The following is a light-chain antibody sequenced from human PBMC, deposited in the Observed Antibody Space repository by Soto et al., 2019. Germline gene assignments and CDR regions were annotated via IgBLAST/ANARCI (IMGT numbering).Light chain of an antibody. CDR1: QSISSY. CDR3: HQGYSIPFT. CDR2: AAS. Sequence: DIQMTQSPSSLSASVGDRVTITCRASQSISSYLNWYKQKPRKAPELLIYAASSLQSGIPSRFSGSGYGIDVTLTISSLQPDDFATYYWHQGYSIPFTLGHGTRLEI. V-gene: IGKV1-39*01. J-gene: IGKJ2*01.